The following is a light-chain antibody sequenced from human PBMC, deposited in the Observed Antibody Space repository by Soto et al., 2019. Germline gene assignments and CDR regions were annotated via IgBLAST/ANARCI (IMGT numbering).Light chain of an antibody. CDR1: QSVSSN. CDR2: GAS. CDR3: QQSYTTPVFS. V-gene: IGKV3-15*01. J-gene: IGKJ1*01. Sequence: EIVTAQSPAPLSVSPGSGATVSCRTSQSVSSNLALYQQKPGQAPRLLIYGASTRATGIPSRFSGSGSGTDFTLTISSLQPEDFAAYFCQQSYTTPVFSFGQGTKVDIK.